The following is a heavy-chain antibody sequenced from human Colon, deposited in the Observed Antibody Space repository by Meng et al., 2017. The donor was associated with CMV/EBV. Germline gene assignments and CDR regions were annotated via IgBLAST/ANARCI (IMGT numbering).Heavy chain of an antibody. J-gene: IGHJ6*02. D-gene: IGHD1-26*01. Sequence: LSLTCAVSGINFNIYAMTWVRQAPGKGLEWVSSISSESESTNYADSVKGRFTISRDNSKNTLYLQMNSLRAEDTAVYYCAKVNMGAITYDYGLDVWGQGTTVTVSS. V-gene: IGHV3-23*01. CDR1: GINFNIYA. CDR3: AKVNMGAITYDYGLDV. CDR2: ISSESEST.